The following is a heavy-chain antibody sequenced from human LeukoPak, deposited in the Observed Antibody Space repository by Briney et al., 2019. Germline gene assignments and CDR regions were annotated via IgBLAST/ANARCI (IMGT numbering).Heavy chain of an antibody. D-gene: IGHD6-13*01. CDR2: LGTAGDT. CDR1: GFTLSNYA. CDR3: ARLGGAADNSDY. Sequence: GGSLRLSCAASGFTLSNYAMHWVRQPAGEGLEWVSALGTAGDTFYPGSVKGRFTISRDNSKNTLYLQMNSLRAEDTAVYYCARLGGAADNSDYWGQGTLVTVSS. J-gene: IGHJ4*02. V-gene: IGHV3-13*01.